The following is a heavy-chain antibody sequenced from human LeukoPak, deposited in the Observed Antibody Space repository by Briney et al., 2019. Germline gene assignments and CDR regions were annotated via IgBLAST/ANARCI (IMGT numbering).Heavy chain of an antibody. D-gene: IGHD5-12*01. CDR2: VSGSGGST. CDR3: AKVAGYSGYDYDIYSFDY. J-gene: IGHJ4*02. CDR1: GFTFSSYA. Sequence: GGSLTLSCAASGFTFSSYAMSWVGQAPGKGREGVSAVSGSGGSTYYADSVKGRFTISRDNSKNTLYLQMNSLRAEDTAVYYCAKVAGYSGYDYDIYSFDYWGQGTLVTVSS. V-gene: IGHV3-23*01.